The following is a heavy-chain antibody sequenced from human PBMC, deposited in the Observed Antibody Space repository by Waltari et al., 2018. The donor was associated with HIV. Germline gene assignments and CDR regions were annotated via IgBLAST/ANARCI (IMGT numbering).Heavy chain of an antibody. V-gene: IGHV3-15*01. D-gene: IGHD2-21*02. CDR3: TTIFEVLAAIRPGGL. Sequence: EVQLEESGGGLVKPGEYLRLACEAPRFNFRNAWMSWVRQAPGKGLEWVARIRSESDGATTDYAAPVKDRFTISRDDSKNMLYLEMNSLKTEDTAVYYCTTIFEVLAAIRPGGLWGQGTMVTVSS. J-gene: IGHJ3*01. CDR2: IRSESDGATT. CDR1: RFNFRNAW.